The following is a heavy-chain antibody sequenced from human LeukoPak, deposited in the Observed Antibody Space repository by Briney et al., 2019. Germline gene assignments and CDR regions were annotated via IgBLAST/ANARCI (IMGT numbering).Heavy chain of an antibody. CDR2: IRSDSSNQ. CDR1: AFRFSSYG. D-gene: IGHD5-18*01. CDR3: AKDYSSNWFDS. V-gene: IGHV3-30*02. J-gene: IGHJ5*01. Sequence: PGGSLRLSCAASAFRFSSYGMHWVRQAPGKGPEWVAFIRSDSSNQYYADSVKGRFTISRDNSKNTLYLEMNSLRAEDTAVYYCAKDYSSNWFDSWGQGILLTVSS.